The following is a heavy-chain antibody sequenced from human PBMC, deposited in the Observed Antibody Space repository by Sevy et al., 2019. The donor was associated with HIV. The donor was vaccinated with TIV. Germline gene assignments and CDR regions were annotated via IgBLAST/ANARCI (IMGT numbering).Heavy chain of an antibody. CDR1: GCTFTSYG. D-gene: IGHD6-19*01. Sequence: ASVKVSCKASGCTFTSYGISWVRQAPGQGLEWMGWISAYNGNTNYAQKLQGRVTMTTDTSTSTAYMELRSLRSDDTAVYYCARGAAVAGRGEYFQHWGQGTLVTVSS. V-gene: IGHV1-18*04. CDR2: ISAYNGNT. J-gene: IGHJ1*01. CDR3: ARGAAVAGRGEYFQH.